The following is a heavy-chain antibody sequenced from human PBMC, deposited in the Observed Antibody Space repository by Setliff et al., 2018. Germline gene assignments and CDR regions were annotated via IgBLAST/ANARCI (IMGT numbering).Heavy chain of an antibody. CDR3: ARAPNDLGVDWLFNNYFDY. Sequence: SETLSLTCIVSGGSVSSGYYYWDWIRQPPGKGLEWIGTVYYTGRTYYNPSLKSRVTIAVDAPDNHFSLKLRSVTAADTAVYYCARAPNDLGVDWLFNNYFDYWGHGTLVTVSS. D-gene: IGHD3-9*01. CDR2: VYYTGRT. CDR1: GGSVSSGYYY. J-gene: IGHJ4*01. V-gene: IGHV4-39*02.